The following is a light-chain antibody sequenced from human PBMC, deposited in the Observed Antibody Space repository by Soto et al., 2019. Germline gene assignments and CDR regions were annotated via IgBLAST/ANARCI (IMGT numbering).Light chain of an antibody. V-gene: IGKV3-15*01. Sequence: EIVMTQSPATLSVSPGERATLSCRASQSVSSNLAWYQQKPGQAPRLLLYGASTRATGITARFSGSGSGTEFTLTISSLQSEDFAVYYCQQYNNWPGTFGQGTKLEIK. CDR1: QSVSSN. J-gene: IGKJ2*01. CDR2: GAS. CDR3: QQYNNWPGT.